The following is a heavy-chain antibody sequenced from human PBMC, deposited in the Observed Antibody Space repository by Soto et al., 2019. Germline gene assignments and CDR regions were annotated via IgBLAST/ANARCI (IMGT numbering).Heavy chain of an antibody. D-gene: IGHD4-17*01. CDR1: GGSISSSSYY. J-gene: IGHJ4*02. Sequence: SETLSLTCTVSGGSISSSSYYWGWIRQPPGKGLEWIGSIYYSGSTYYNPSLKSRVTISVDTSKNQFSLKLSSVTAADTAVYYCARRRTTVTFDYWGQGTLVTVSS. V-gene: IGHV4-39*01. CDR2: IYYSGST. CDR3: ARRRTTVTFDY.